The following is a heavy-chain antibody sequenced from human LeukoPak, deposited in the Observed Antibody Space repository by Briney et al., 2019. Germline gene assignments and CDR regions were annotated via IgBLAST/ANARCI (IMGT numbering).Heavy chain of an antibody. D-gene: IGHD3-9*01. CDR3: ARDRYDSGMDV. Sequence: QAGGSLRLSCAASGFTFSSYAMHWVRQAPGKGLEWVAVISYDGSNKYYADSVKGRFTISRDNSKNTLYLQMNSLRAEDTAVYYCARDRYDSGMDVWGQGTTVTVSS. V-gene: IGHV3-30-3*01. CDR2: ISYDGSNK. J-gene: IGHJ6*02. CDR1: GFTFSSYA.